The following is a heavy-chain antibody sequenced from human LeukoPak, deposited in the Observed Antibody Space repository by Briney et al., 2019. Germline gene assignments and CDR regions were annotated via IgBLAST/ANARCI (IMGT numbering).Heavy chain of an antibody. J-gene: IGHJ3*02. Sequence: SETLSLTCTVSGGSISSYYWSWIRQPPGKGLEWIGYIYYSGSTNYNPSLKSRVTIPVDTSKNQFSLKLSSVTAADPAVYYCARVPDAFDIWGQGTMVTVSS. CDR3: ARVPDAFDI. CDR1: GGSISSYY. CDR2: IYYSGST. V-gene: IGHV4-59*01.